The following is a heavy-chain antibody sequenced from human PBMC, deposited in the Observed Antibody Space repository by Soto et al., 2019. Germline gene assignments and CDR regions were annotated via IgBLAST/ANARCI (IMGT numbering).Heavy chain of an antibody. CDR1: GYSISSGNW. CDR2: IYYSGNT. D-gene: IGHD2-15*01. CDR3: ARYCSAVSCHFLDY. V-gene: IGHV4-28*01. Sequence: SETLSLTCAVSGYSISSGNWWGWIRQPPGKGLEWIGYIYYSGNTFYNPSLKSRVTMSVDTSKNQFSLKLSSVTVVDTAVYYCARYCSAVSCHFLDYWGQGMLVTVSS. J-gene: IGHJ4*02.